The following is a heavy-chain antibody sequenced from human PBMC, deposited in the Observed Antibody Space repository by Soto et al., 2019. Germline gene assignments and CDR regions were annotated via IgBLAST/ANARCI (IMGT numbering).Heavy chain of an antibody. D-gene: IGHD3-16*01. J-gene: IGHJ4*02. CDR1: GGSISSSSYY. Sequence: SETLSLTCTVSGGSISSSSYYWGWIRQPPGKGLEWIGSIYYSGSTYYNPSLKSRVTISVDTSKHQFSLRLSSVTAADTAVYYCARRALGELIECTDGFDYWGQGTLVTVSS. CDR3: ARRALGELIECTDGFDY. V-gene: IGHV4-39*01. CDR2: IYYSGST.